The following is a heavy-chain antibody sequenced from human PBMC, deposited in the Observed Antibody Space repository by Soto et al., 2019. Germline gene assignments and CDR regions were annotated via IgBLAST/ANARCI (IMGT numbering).Heavy chain of an antibody. V-gene: IGHV5-51*01. D-gene: IGHD3-10*01. J-gene: IGHJ6*02. CDR3: ARLLSPFDSGNYYKGELLYYYGMDV. CDR1: GYSFTAYW. Sequence: GESLKISCKGFGYSFTAYWIGWVRQMPGKGPEWMGVIYAGDSDTRYSPSFQGQVSSAADKSITPAYLQWSSLKASDTAMYYCARLLSPFDSGNYYKGELLYYYGMDVWGQGTTVTVSS. CDR2: IYAGDSDT.